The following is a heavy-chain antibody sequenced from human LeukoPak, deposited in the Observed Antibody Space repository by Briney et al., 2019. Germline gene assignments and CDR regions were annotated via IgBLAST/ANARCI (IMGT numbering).Heavy chain of an antibody. CDR2: IYYSGST. CDR1: GGSISSYY. J-gene: IGHJ4*02. V-gene: IGHV4-59*08. CDR3: ARHLAYCGGDCNPDYFDY. D-gene: IGHD2-21*02. Sequence: SETLSLTCTVSGGSISSYYWSWIRQPPGKGLEWIGYIYYSGSTNYNPSLKSRVTISVDTSKNQFSLKLSSVTAADTAVYYCARHLAYCGGDCNPDYFDYWGQGTLVTVSS.